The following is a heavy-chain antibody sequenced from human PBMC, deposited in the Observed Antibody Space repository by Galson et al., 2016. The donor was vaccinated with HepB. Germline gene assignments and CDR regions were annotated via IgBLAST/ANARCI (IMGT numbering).Heavy chain of an antibody. CDR2: ISGSGGST. Sequence: SLRLSCAASGFTFSRYAMSWVCQAPGKGLEWVSAISGSGGSTYYADSVKGRFTISRDNSKNTLYLQMNSLSAEDTAVYYCAKVGGALIYRMSNWFDPWGQGTLVTVSS. D-gene: IGHD1-26*01. CDR3: AKVGGALIYRMSNWFDP. J-gene: IGHJ5*02. CDR1: GFTFSRYA. V-gene: IGHV3-23*01.